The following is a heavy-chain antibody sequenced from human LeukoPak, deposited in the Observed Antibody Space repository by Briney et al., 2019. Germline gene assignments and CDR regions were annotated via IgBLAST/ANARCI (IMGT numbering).Heavy chain of an antibody. CDR1: GFTFSSYA. CDR3: AKGYCSSTSCYYFDY. Sequence: GGSLRLSCAASGFTFSSYAMSWVRQAPGKGLEWVSAISGSGGSTYYADSVKGRFTISRDNSKNTLYLQMNSLRAEDTAVYYCAKGYCSSTSCYYFDYWGQGTLVTVSS. CDR2: ISGSGGST. V-gene: IGHV3-23*01. D-gene: IGHD2-2*01. J-gene: IGHJ4*02.